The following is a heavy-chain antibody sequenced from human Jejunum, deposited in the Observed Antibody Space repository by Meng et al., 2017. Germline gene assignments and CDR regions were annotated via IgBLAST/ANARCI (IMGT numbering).Heavy chain of an antibody. V-gene: IGHV1-2*02. Sequence: ASVMVSCKASGYSLTAYYMHWLRQAPGQGLEWMGWINPNSGTTFYAQKFQGRVTMTRDTSMGTVYMELSSLRSDDTAVYFCARGLVTMIVVDIWGQGTTVTVSS. CDR2: INPNSGTT. J-gene: IGHJ3*02. CDR3: ARGLVTMIVVDI. D-gene: IGHD3-22*01. CDR1: GYSLTAYY.